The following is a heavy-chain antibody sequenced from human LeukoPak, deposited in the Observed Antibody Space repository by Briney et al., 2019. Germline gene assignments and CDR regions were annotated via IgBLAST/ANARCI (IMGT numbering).Heavy chain of an antibody. CDR2: ISGNGGST. CDR3: AREGLGGDFNLYYFDY. Sequence: GGSLRLSCAASGFTFSSYAMHWVRQAPGKGLEYVSAISGNGGSTYYANSVKGRFTISRDNSKNTLYLQMGSLRAEDMAVYYCAREGLGGDFNLYYFDYWGQGTLVTVSS. J-gene: IGHJ4*02. V-gene: IGHV3-64*01. CDR1: GFTFSSYA. D-gene: IGHD2-21*02.